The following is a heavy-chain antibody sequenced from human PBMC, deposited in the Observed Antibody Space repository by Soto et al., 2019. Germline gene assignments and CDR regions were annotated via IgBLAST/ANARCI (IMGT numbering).Heavy chain of an antibody. CDR1: GFSFSSYA. Sequence: QVQVVESGGGVVQPGGSVRLSCAAFGFSFSSYAMHWVRQAPGKGLEWVAVIWYDGSKTYYADTVKGRFTISRDNSQNMVYLQMDSLIGEDTALYYCATDSGTSAYYFDHWGQGTLVTVSS. D-gene: IGHD1-26*01. CDR2: IWYDGSKT. V-gene: IGHV3-33*01. J-gene: IGHJ4*02. CDR3: ATDSGTSAYYFDH.